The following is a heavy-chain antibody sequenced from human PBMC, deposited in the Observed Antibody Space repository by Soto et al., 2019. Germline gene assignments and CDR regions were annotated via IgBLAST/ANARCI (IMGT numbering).Heavy chain of an antibody. Sequence: SETLSLTCTVSGGSISSYYWSWIRQPPGKGLEWIGYIYYSGSTNYNPSLKSRVTISVDTSKNQFSLKLSSVTAADTAVYYCARSVKAARPRSPWFDPWGQGTLVTVSS. CDR3: ARSVKAARPRSPWFDP. CDR1: GGSISSYY. CDR2: IYYSGST. J-gene: IGHJ5*02. D-gene: IGHD6-6*01. V-gene: IGHV4-59*01.